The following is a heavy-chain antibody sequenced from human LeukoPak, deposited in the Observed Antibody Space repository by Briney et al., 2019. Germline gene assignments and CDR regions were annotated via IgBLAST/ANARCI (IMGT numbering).Heavy chain of an antibody. J-gene: IGHJ4*02. V-gene: IGHV4-34*01. D-gene: IGHD5-12*01. CDR2: INHGGST. Sequence: KPSETLSLTCAVYGGSFSGYYWSWIRQPPGKGLEWIGEINHGGSTNYNPSLKSRVTISVDTSKNQFSLKLSSVTAADTAVYYCARRGYVNDYWGQGTLVTVSS. CDR1: GGSFSGYY. CDR3: ARRGYVNDY.